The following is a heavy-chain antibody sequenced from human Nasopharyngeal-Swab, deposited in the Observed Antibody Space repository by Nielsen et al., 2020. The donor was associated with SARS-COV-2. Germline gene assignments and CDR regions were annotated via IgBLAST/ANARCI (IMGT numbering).Heavy chain of an antibody. V-gene: IGHV1-18*01. Sequence: ASVQVSCKASGYTFTSYGISWVRQAPGQGLEWMGWISAYNGNTNYAQKLQGRVTMTTDTSTSTAYMELRSLRSDDTAVYYCAREEGLVVVVAATPDYWGQGTLVTVSS. CDR3: AREEGLVVVVAATPDY. J-gene: IGHJ4*02. D-gene: IGHD2-15*01. CDR2: ISAYNGNT. CDR1: GYTFTSYG.